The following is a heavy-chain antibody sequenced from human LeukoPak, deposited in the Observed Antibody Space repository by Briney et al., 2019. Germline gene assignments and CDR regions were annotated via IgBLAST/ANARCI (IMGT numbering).Heavy chain of an antibody. D-gene: IGHD3-3*02. CDR3: ARGYTASIFDY. Sequence: GGSLRLSCAASGFTFNNYGMHWVRQAPGKGLEWVAVIWYDGGNKYNADSVKGRFTISRDNSKNTLYLQMDSLRAEDAAVYYCARGYTASIFDYWGQGTLVTVSS. V-gene: IGHV3-33*01. CDR1: GFTFNNYG. CDR2: IWYDGGNK. J-gene: IGHJ4*02.